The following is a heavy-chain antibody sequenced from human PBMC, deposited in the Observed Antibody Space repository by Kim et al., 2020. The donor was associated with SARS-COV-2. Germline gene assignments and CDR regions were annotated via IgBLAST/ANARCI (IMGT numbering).Heavy chain of an antibody. V-gene: IGHV3-33*06. J-gene: IGHJ4*02. CDR3: AKGPGGSSLDY. Sequence: KYYADSVKCRFTISRDNSKNTLYLQMNSLRAEDTAVYYCAKGPGGSSLDYWGQGTLVTVSS. D-gene: IGHD6-13*01. CDR2: K.